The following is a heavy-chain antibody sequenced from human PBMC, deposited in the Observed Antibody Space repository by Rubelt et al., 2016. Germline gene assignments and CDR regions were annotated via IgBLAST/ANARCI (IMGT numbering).Heavy chain of an antibody. CDR2: IRYDGSNK. V-gene: IGHV3-30*02. CDR1: GFTFSSYG. J-gene: IGHJ1*01. Sequence: QVQLVESGGGVVKPGGSLRLSCAASGFTFSSYGMHWVRQAPGKGLEWVAFIRYDGSNKYYADSVKGRFTISRDNSKTTLYLQMNILRAEDTAVYYCAKPARLDYGINAEYFQHWGQGTLVTVSS. D-gene: IGHD4-17*01. CDR3: AKPARLDYGINAEYFQH.